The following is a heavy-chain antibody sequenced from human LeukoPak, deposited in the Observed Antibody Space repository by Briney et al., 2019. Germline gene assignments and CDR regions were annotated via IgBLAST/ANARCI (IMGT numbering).Heavy chain of an antibody. Sequence: GGSLRLSCAASGFTFSSYSMNWVREAPGKGLEWISYISSGSSTMYYADSVKGRFTISRDNANNSLYLQMNSLRGEDTAVYYCARGSSGEYWGQGTLVTVSS. J-gene: IGHJ4*02. CDR2: ISSGSSTM. CDR3: ARGSSGEY. CDR1: GFTFSSYS. V-gene: IGHV3-48*01. D-gene: IGHD3-22*01.